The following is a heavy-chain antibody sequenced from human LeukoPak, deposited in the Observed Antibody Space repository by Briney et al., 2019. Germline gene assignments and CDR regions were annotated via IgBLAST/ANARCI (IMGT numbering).Heavy chain of an antibody. CDR2: MTVTNKI. CDR1: GFTFSSHS. V-gene: IGHV3-69-1*01. CDR3: ARAQTLFWEFDGFDI. Sequence: PGGSLRLSCAASGFTFSSHSINWVRQAPGKGLEWIATMTVTNKIYCADSVKGRFTISRDNAENSVYLQMNSLRDEDTAVYSCARAQTLFWEFDGFDIWGRGTKVTVSS. D-gene: IGHD3-3*01. J-gene: IGHJ3*02.